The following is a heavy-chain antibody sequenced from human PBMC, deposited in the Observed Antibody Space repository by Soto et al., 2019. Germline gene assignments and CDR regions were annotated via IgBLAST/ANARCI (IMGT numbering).Heavy chain of an antibody. Sequence: QAQLVDSGGGVVQPGTSLRLSCAASGFTISTHGMHWVRQAQGKGLEWLANIWYAGSNKFYAEYVKGRFSISKDNSKNTLYLQMSSLRAEDTAVYYCAAATTWNFDFPVWGQGTEVTVSS. V-gene: IGHV3-33*03. CDR2: IWYAGSNK. CDR1: GFTISTHG. D-gene: IGHD1-7*01. CDR3: AAATTWNFDFPV. J-gene: IGHJ4*02.